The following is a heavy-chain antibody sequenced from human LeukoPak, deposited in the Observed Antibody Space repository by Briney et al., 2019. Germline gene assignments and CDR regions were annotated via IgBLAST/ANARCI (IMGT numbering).Heavy chain of an antibody. CDR3: ARGDTIFGVVRNWFDP. CDR2: IIPILGIA. J-gene: IGHJ5*02. Sequence: SVKVSCKASGGTFSSYAISWVRQAPGQGLEWMGRIIPILGIANYAQKFQGRVTITADKSTSTAYMELSSLRSEDTAVYYCARGDTIFGVVRNWFDPWGQGTLVTVSS. CDR1: GGTFSSYA. D-gene: IGHD3-3*01. V-gene: IGHV1-69*04.